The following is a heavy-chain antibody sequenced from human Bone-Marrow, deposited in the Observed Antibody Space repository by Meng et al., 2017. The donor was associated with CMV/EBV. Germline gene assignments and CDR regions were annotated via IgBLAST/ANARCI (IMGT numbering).Heavy chain of an antibody. CDR2: ISGNGAGT. CDR1: GFTFSNYA. Sequence: EVQLLQCGGGLVQAGGSLRLSCAASGFTFSNYALSWVRQAPGKGLEWVSAISGNGAGTYYSDSVKGRFIISRDTSKNTMYLQMNSLRAEDTAIYYCAKEMALERPFDYWGQGTLVTVSS. CDR3: AKEMALERPFDY. V-gene: IGHV3-23*01. D-gene: IGHD5-24*01. J-gene: IGHJ4*02.